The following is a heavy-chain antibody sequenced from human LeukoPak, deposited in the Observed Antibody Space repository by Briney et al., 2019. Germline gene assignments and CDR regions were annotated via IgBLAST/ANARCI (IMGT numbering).Heavy chain of an antibody. CDR3: AREPINFSSTSCYTEFDY. Sequence: GRSLRLSCAASGFTFSSYAMHWVRQAPGKGLEWVAVISYYGSNKYYADSVKGRFTISRDNSKNTLYLQMNSLRAEDTAVYYCAREPINFSSTSCYTEFDYWGQGTPVTVSS. D-gene: IGHD2-2*02. J-gene: IGHJ4*02. CDR1: GFTFSSYA. CDR2: ISYYGSNK. V-gene: IGHV3-30-3*01.